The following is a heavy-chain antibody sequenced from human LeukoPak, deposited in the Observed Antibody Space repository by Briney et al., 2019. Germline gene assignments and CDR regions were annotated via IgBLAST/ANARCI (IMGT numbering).Heavy chain of an antibody. Sequence: GGSLGLSCAASGFSFSSYAIDWVRQAPGKGLEWVSSINGNGGRAKYADFVTGRFTISRDSSQNTVYLQMNSLRAEDTAVYYWAKGGVYYGAGGPGFKSWGQGPLVTVSS. CDR3: AKGGVYYGAGGPGFKS. CDR1: GFSFSSYA. D-gene: IGHD3-10*01. CDR2: INGNGGRA. V-gene: IGHV3-23*01. J-gene: IGHJ5*01.